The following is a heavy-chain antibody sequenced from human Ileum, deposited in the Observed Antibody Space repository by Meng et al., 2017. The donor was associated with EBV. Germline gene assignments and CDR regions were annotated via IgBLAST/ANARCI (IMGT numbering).Heavy chain of an antibody. CDR3: ARYVPNGSFWYFDF. J-gene: IGHJ2*01. CDR1: GYIFTNYD. V-gene: IGHV1-18*01. Sequence: QVQLVQSGADAKKPGXSMKVSCKASGYIFTNYDISWVRQAPGQGLEWMGWISVKNGEAKYPQNFQGRVTMTTDTTTSTAYMELRSLTSDDTAAYYCARYVPNGSFWYFDFWGRGTLVTVSS. CDR2: ISVKNGEA. D-gene: IGHD6-13*01.